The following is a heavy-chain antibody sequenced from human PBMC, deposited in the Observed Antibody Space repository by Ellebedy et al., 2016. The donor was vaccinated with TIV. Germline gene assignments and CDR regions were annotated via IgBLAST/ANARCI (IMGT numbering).Heavy chain of an antibody. J-gene: IGHJ4*02. Sequence: GESLKISXAASGFSFSSHAMHWVRQTPGKGLEWVSVISFDGSWKNYADSVKGRFTISRDNSKSTLSLQMNSLTAEDTAVYYCVAEVGPKEFDHWGQGTLVTVSS. CDR1: GFSFSSHA. CDR3: VAEVGPKEFDH. D-gene: IGHD1-26*01. CDR2: ISFDGSWK. V-gene: IGHV3-30-3*01.